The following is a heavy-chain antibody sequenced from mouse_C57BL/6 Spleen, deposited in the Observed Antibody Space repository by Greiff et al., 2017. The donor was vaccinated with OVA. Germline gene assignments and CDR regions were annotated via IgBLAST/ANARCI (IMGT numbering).Heavy chain of an antibody. V-gene: IGHV5-17*01. J-gene: IGHJ4*01. CDR1: GFTFSDYG. CDR3: ARGGLRPHAMDY. CDR2: ISSGSSTI. Sequence: EVKLVESGGGLVKPGGSLKLSCAASGFTFSDYGMHWVRQAPEKGLEWVAYISSGSSTIYYADTVKGRFTISRDNAKNTLFLQMTSLRSEDTAMYYCARGGLRPHAMDYWGQGTSVTVSS. D-gene: IGHD2-4*01.